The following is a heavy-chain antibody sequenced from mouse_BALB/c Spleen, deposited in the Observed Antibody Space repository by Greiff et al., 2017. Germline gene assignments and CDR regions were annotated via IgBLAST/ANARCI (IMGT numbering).Heavy chain of an antibody. CDR2: IWSGGST. CDR1: GFSLTSYG. Sequence: QVQLKESGPGLVQPSQSLSITCTVSGFSLTSYGVHWVRQSPGKGLEWLGVIWSGGSTDYNAAFISRLSISKDNSKSQVFFKMNSLQANDTAIYYCARKGDYDGLYFDYWGQGTTLTVSS. V-gene: IGHV2-2*02. D-gene: IGHD2-4*01. J-gene: IGHJ2*01. CDR3: ARKGDYDGLYFDY.